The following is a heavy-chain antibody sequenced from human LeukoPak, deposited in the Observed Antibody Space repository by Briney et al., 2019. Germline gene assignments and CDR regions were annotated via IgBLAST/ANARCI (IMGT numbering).Heavy chain of an antibody. J-gene: IGHJ4*02. CDR1: GASVSGSNYY. D-gene: IGHD1-26*01. Sequence: SETLSLTCAVSGASVSGSNYYWGWIRQPPGKGLEWIGNIYSSGSTYYNASLQSRVTISIDTSKNQFSLRLNSVTAADTATYFCAKSGGCGLIDYWGQGTRVIVSS. CDR2: IYSSGST. V-gene: IGHV4-39*01. CDR3: AKSGGCGLIDY.